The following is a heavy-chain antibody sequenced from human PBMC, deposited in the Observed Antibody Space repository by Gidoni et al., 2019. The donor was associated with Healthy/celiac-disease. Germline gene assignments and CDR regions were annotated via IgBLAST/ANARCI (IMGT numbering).Heavy chain of an antibody. J-gene: IGHJ5*02. Sequence: QVQLQESGPGLVNPSQTLSLTGTVSGGSIRSGGYYWSWFRQHPWKGLEWIGYIYYSGSPYYNPSLKSRVTISVDTSKNQFSLKLSSVTAADTAVYYCARVIAARPGWFDPWGQGTLVTVSS. V-gene: IGHV4-31*03. CDR1: GGSIRSGGYY. CDR2: IYYSGSP. CDR3: ARVIAARPGWFDP. D-gene: IGHD6-6*01.